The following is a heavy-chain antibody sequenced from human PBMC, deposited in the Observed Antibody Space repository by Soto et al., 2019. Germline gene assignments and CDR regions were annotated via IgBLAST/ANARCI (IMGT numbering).Heavy chain of an antibody. CDR1: GGSFSGYY. J-gene: IGHJ6*02. CDR3: ARGYYDFWSGYYRRYYYYYGMDV. CDR2: INHSGST. V-gene: IGHV4-34*01. Sequence: SETLSLTCAVYGGSFSGYYWSWLRQPPGKGLEWIGEINHSGSTNYNPSLKSRVTISVDTSKNQFSLKLSSVTAADTAVYYCARGYYDFWSGYYRRYYYYYGMDVWGQGTTVT. D-gene: IGHD3-3*01.